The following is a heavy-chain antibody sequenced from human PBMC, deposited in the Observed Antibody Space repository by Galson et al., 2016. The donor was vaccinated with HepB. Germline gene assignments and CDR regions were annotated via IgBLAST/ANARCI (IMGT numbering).Heavy chain of an antibody. Sequence: SLRLSCAASGFTFSTYTMTWVRQAPGQGLEWVSSITGSPLSAFYADSVRGRFPIPRDNSKNPLSPQMHSLRAEDTAVYYCAKDRQVTYWGQGTLVTVSS. V-gene: IGHV3-23*01. D-gene: IGHD3-10*01. CDR3: AKDRQVTY. CDR2: ITGSPLSA. CDR1: GFTFSTYT. J-gene: IGHJ4*02.